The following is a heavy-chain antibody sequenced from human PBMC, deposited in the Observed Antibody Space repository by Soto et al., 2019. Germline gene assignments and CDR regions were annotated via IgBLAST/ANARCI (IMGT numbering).Heavy chain of an antibody. CDR3: ASRGYYDRGLDY. Sequence: QVQLVQSGAEVKKPGSTVKVSCKASGGTFSSYAISWVRQAPGQGLEWMGGIIPIFGTANYAQKFQGRVTITADECTSTAYMELSSLSSEDTAVYYCASRGYYDRGLDYWGQGTLVTVSS. CDR1: GGTFSSYA. D-gene: IGHD3-22*01. V-gene: IGHV1-69*01. CDR2: IIPIFGTA. J-gene: IGHJ4*02.